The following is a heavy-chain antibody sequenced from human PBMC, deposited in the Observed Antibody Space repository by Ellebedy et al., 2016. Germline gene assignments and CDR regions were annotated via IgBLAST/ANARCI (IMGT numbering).Heavy chain of an antibody. V-gene: IGHV4-39*07. CDR1: GGSISSSSYY. CDR2: IYYSGST. Sequence: SETLSLTCTVSGGSISSSSYYWGWIRQPPGKGLEWIGSIYYSGSTYYNPSLKSRVTISVDTSKNQFSLKLSAVTAADTAVYYCASRPEHSDKGFDYWGQGTLVTVSS. CDR3: ASRPEHSDKGFDY. D-gene: IGHD1/OR15-1a*01. J-gene: IGHJ4*02.